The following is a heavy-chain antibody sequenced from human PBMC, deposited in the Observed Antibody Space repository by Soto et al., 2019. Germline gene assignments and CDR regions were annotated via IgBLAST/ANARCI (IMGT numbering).Heavy chain of an antibody. J-gene: IGHJ4*02. D-gene: IGHD1-26*01. Sequence: PSETLSLTCTVSGGSLTSEGYYWSWIRQLPGKGLEWIGYIYYSGSIFYNPFLKSRASISAHSSKRQFSLKLTSVTAADPAVYYCARSRLWEQHFDYWGQGSLVTVSS. CDR1: GGSLTSEGYY. V-gene: IGHV4-31*03. CDR3: ARSRLWEQHFDY. CDR2: IYYSGSI.